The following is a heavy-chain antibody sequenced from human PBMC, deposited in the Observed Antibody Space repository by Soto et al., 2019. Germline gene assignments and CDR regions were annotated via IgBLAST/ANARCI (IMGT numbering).Heavy chain of an antibody. D-gene: IGHD5-12*01. J-gene: IGHJ4*02. Sequence: EVQLLESGGGLVQPGGSLRLSCAASGFTFSNYAMSWVRQAPGKGLEWVSGINRSGGSTYYADSVKGRFTISRDNSKTTLYLQMNSLRPEDTAIYYCAKSLDHKPGTVATGYWGQGTLVTVSS. CDR3: AKSLDHKPGTVATGY. CDR2: INRSGGST. CDR1: GFTFSNYA. V-gene: IGHV3-23*01.